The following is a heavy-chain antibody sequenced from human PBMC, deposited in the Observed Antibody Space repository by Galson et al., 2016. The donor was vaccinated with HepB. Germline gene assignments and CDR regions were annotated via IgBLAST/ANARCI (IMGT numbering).Heavy chain of an antibody. J-gene: IGHJ4*02. Sequence: SLRLSCAASGFTFRSYAMHWVRQAPGKGLERVAVISYDGSHPPSASSFPFLFPLSLSPSPPPLSLPLTRLRAAATAVYYCARPRGAAVGDWGQGTLVTVSS. CDR3: ARPRGAAVGD. V-gene: IGHV3-30*04. D-gene: IGHD6-13*01. CDR2: ISYDGSHP. CDR1: GFTFRSYA.